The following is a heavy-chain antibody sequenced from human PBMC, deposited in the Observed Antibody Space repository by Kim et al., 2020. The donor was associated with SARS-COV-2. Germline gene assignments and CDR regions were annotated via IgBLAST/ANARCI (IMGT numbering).Heavy chain of an antibody. CDR3: ARQDDSSGYYSDY. CDR2: IYPGDSDT. CDR1: GYSFTNYW. V-gene: IGHV5-51*01. D-gene: IGHD3-22*01. Sequence: GESLKISCKGSGYSFTNYWIGWVRQRPGKGLEWMGIIYPGDSDTRYSPSFQGQATISADKSISTAYLQWSSLKASDTAMYYCARQDDSSGYYSDYWGQGTLVTVSS. J-gene: IGHJ4*02.